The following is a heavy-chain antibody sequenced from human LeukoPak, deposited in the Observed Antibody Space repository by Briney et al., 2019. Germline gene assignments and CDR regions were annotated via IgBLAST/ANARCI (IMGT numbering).Heavy chain of an antibody. V-gene: IGHV3-23*01. J-gene: IGHJ4*02. CDR3: AKAGSIKFDY. CDR2: ISGSGGRGGST. D-gene: IGHD1-26*01. Sequence: GGSLRLTCAASGFTFSSYAMSWVRQAPGKGLEWVSGISGSGGRGGSTYYAGSVKGRFTISRDNAKNTLYLQMNSLRVKDTAVNYCAKAGSIKFDYWGQGSLVTVSS. CDR1: GFTFSSYA.